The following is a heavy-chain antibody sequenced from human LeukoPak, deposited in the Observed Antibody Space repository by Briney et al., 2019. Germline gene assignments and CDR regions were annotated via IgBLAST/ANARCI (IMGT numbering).Heavy chain of an antibody. D-gene: IGHD5-12*01. CDR3: ARVVLGGYHRADY. CDR1: GFTFSSYS. J-gene: IGHJ4*02. CDR2: ISSSSSYI. Sequence: GGSLRLSCAASGFTFSSYSMNWVRQAPGKGLEWVSSISSSSSYIYYADSVKGRFTISRGNAKNSLYLQMNSLRAEDTAVYYCARVVLGGYHRADYWGQGTLVTVSS. V-gene: IGHV3-21*01.